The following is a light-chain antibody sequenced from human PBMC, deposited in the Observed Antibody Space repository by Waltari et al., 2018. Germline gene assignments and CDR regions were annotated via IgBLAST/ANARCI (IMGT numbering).Light chain of an antibody. V-gene: IGKV1-39*01. CDR2: AST. CDR3: QQSYSSPWT. CDR1: QSIDFY. J-gene: IGKJ1*01. Sequence: DIQMTQSPSSLSASVGDRIPITCRASQSIDFYLHWYRQRPGKAPELLIYASTILQSGVPSRFRGSGSGTEFTLTISSLQTEDFAIYYCQQSYSSPWTFGPGTKVEIK.